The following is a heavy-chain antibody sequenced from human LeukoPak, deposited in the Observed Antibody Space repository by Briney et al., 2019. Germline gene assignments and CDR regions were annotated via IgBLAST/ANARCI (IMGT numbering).Heavy chain of an antibody. V-gene: IGHV3-21*01. CDR1: GFTFSSYS. J-gene: IGHJ4*02. CDR3: ARDPLTYYYGSGSYYADY. Sequence: GGSLRLSCAASGFTFSSYSMNWVRQAPGKGLEWVSSISSGSSYIYYADSVKGRFTISRDNAKNSLYLQMNSLRAEDTAVYYCARDPLTYYYGSGSYYADYWGQGTLVTVSS. CDR2: ISSGSSYI. D-gene: IGHD3-10*01.